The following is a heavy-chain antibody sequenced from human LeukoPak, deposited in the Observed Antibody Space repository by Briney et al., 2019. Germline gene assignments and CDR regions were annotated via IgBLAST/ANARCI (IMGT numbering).Heavy chain of an antibody. J-gene: IGHJ4*02. Sequence: PSETLSFICTVPGSSISTYYYSWIRQPAGKALEWIGRMYGSGSSNYNPTLKSRVTISVDTSKNQFSLNLSSVTAADTPVYYCARDHSSLGQLDPTHFDYWGQGTLVTVSS. CDR2: MYGSGSS. V-gene: IGHV4-4*07. CDR1: GSSISTYY. D-gene: IGHD6-13*01. CDR3: ARDHSSLGQLDPTHFDY.